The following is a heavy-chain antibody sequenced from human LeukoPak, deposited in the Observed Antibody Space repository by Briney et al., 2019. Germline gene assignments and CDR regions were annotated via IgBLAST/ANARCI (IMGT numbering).Heavy chain of an antibody. CDR2: IYYSGST. D-gene: IGHD2-15*01. CDR3: ARDEGVVAASDAFDI. CDR1: GGSISSSSYY. V-gene: IGHV4-39*07. Sequence: SETLSLTCTVSGGSISSSSYYWGWIRQPPGKGLEWIGSIYYSGSTYYNPSLKSRVTISVDTSKNQFSLKLSSVTAADTAVYYCARDEGVVAASDAFDIWGQGTMVTVSS. J-gene: IGHJ3*02.